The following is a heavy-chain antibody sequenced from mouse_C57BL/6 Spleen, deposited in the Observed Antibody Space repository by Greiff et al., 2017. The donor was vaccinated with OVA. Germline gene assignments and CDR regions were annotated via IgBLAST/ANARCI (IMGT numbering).Heavy chain of an antibody. J-gene: IGHJ4*01. Sequence: VQLVESGAELVKPGASVKLSCKASGYTFTEYTIHWVKQRSGQGLEWIGWFYPGSGSIKYNEKFKDKATLTADKSSSTVYMELSRLTSEDSAVYFCARHASYDYDGENAMDYWGQGTSVTVSS. CDR3: ARHASYDYDGENAMDY. V-gene: IGHV1-62-2*01. CDR1: GYTFTEYT. CDR2: FYPGSGSI. D-gene: IGHD2-4*01.